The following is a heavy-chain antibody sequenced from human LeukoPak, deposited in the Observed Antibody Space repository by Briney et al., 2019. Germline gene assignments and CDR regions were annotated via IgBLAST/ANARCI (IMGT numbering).Heavy chain of an antibody. D-gene: IGHD3-22*01. CDR2: INHSGST. CDR3: ARDQYDSSGYYYYGMDV. V-gene: IGHV4-34*01. Sequence: SETLSLTCAVYGGSFSGYYWSWIRQPPGKGPEWIGEINHSGSTNYNPSLKSRVTISVDTSKNQFSLKLSSVTAEDTAVYYCARDQYDSSGYYYYGMDVWGQGTTVTVSS. CDR1: GGSFSGYY. J-gene: IGHJ6*02.